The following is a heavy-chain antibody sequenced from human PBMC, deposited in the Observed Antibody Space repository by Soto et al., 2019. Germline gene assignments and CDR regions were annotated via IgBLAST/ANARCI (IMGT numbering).Heavy chain of an antibody. CDR1: GFTFSSYS. CDR2: ISSSSSYI. Sequence: GGSLRLSCAASGFTFSSYSMNWVRQAPGKGLEWVSSISSSSSYIYYADSVKGRFTISRDNAKNSLYLQMNSLRAEDTAVYYCASQITHGIAVAGDDWFDPWGRGTLVTVSS. CDR3: ASQITHGIAVAGDDWFDP. D-gene: IGHD6-19*01. V-gene: IGHV3-21*01. J-gene: IGHJ5*02.